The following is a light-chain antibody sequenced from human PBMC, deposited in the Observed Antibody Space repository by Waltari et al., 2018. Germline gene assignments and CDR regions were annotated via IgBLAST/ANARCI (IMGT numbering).Light chain of an antibody. Sequence: DIQMTQSPSSLSAPLGDRVTLTCRASQSISKYLNWYQQRPGKAPKLLIYGKSSLQSGVPSRFSGSGSGTDFTLTINTLQPEDFATYFCQQSYGPPYTFGQGTRLEIK. CDR3: QQSYGPPYT. V-gene: IGKV1-39*01. CDR1: QSISKY. J-gene: IGKJ2*01. CDR2: GKS.